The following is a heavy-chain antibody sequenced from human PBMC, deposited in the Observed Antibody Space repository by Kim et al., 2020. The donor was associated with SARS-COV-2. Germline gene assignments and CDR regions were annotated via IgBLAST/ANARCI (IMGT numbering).Heavy chain of an antibody. Sequence: NKYYADSVKGRFTISRDNSKNTLYLQMNGLRAEDTAVYYCARDMNREFDPWGQGTLVTVSS. CDR3: ARDMNREFDP. D-gene: IGHD3-16*01. V-gene: IGHV3-33*01. CDR2: NK. J-gene: IGHJ5*02.